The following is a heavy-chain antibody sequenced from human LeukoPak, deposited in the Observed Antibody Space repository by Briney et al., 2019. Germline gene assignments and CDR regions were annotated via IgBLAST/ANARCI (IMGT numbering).Heavy chain of an antibody. CDR1: GGSLSSSNW. CDR2: IYHSGTT. CDR3: ARDELSPFDY. D-gene: IGHD2/OR15-2a*01. Sequence: SETLSLTCAVSGGSLSSSNWWSWVRQPPGKGLEGIGEIYHSGTTNYNPSLKSRVTISEDKSQNQFSLKLSSVTAADTAVYYCARDELSPFDYWGQGTLVTVSS. V-gene: IGHV4-4*02. J-gene: IGHJ4*02.